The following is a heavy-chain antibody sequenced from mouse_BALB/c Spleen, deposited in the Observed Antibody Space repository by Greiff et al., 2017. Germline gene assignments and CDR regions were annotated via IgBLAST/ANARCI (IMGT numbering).Heavy chain of an antibody. J-gene: IGHJ4*01. V-gene: IGHV10-3*03. CDR2: IRSKSNNYAT. CDR3: VRGGPFYAMDY. Sequence: EVKLVESGGGLVQPKGSLKLSCAASGFTFNTYAMHWVCQAPGKGLEWVARIRSKSNNYATYYADSVKDRFTISRDDSQSMLYLQMNNLKTEDTAMYYCVRGGPFYAMDYWGQGTSVTVSS. CDR1: GFTFNTYA.